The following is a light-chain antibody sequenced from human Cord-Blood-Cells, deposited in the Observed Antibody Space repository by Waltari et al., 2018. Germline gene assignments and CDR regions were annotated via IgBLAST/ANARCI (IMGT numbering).Light chain of an antibody. Sequence: QSALTQPASVSGSPGQSITISCPGTSSNVGGYNYVSWYHQHPGKAPKLMIYDVSNRPAGVSKCFSGSKSGNTASLTISGLQAEDEADYYCSSYTSSSTRVFGGGTKLTVL. V-gene: IGLV2-14*01. J-gene: IGLJ2*01. CDR2: DVS. CDR3: SSYTSSSTRV. CDR1: SSNVGGYNY.